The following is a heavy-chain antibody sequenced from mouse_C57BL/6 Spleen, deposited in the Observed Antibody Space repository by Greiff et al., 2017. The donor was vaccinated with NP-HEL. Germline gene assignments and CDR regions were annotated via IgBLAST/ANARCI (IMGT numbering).Heavy chain of an antibody. V-gene: IGHV1-80*01. CDR1: GYAFSSYW. CDR3: ARGSSGSYGNPDD. CDR2: IYPGDGDT. Sequence: QVQLQQSGAELVKPGASVKISCKASGYAFSSYWMNWVKQWPGKGLEWIGQIYPGDGDTNYNGKFKGKATLTADKSSSTTYMQLRSLTSEDSAVYSCARGSSGSYGNPDDWGQGTTLTVAS. J-gene: IGHJ2*01. D-gene: IGHD2-1*01.